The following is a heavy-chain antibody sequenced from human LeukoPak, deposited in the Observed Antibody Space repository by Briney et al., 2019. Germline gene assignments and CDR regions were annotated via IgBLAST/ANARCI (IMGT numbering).Heavy chain of an antibody. CDR2: ISGSGGST. J-gene: IGHJ4*02. D-gene: IGHD6-13*01. CDR3: AGSSSWYRQGDY. V-gene: IGHV3-23*01. CDR1: GFTFSSYV. Sequence: GGPLRLSCAASGFTFSSYVMSWIRQAPGKGLEWVSTISGSGGSTYYADSVKGRFTISRDSSKNTLYLQMNSLRAGDTAVYYCAGSSSWYRQGDYWGQGTLVTVSS.